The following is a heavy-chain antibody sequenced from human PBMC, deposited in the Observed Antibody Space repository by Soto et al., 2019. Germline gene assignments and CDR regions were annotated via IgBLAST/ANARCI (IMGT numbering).Heavy chain of an antibody. Sequence: GGSLRLSCTASGFTFGDYAMSWFRQAPGKGLEWVGFIRSKAYGGTTEYAASVKGRFTISRDDSKSIAYLQMNSLKTEDTAVYYCTRERYYYDSSGYYTQYYFDYWGQGTLVTVSS. CDR3: TRERYYYDSSGYYTQYYFDY. V-gene: IGHV3-49*03. CDR2: IRSKAYGGTT. CDR1: GFTFGDYA. D-gene: IGHD3-22*01. J-gene: IGHJ4*02.